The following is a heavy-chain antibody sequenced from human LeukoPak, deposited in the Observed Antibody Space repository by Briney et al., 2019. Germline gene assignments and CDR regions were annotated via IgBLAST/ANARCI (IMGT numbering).Heavy chain of an antibody. D-gene: IGHD2-2*01. CDR2: IYYSGST. CDR3: ARVTDPVFSSSYFDY. J-gene: IGHJ4*02. Sequence: PSETLSLTCTVSGGSVSSGSYYWSWIRQPPGKGLEWIGHIYYSGSTNYNPSLKSRVTISVDTSKNQFSLKLSSVTAADTAVYYCARVTDPVFSSSYFDYWGQGTLVTVSS. CDR1: GGSVSSGSYY. V-gene: IGHV4-61*01.